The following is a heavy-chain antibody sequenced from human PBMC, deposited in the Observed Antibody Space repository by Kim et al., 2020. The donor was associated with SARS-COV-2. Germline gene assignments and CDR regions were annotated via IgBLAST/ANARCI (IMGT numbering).Heavy chain of an antibody. V-gene: IGHV4-39*01. CDR2: IYYSGST. J-gene: IGHJ3*02. CDR3: ARHVWYWGTMVRGVINFLGAFDI. D-gene: IGHD3-10*01. Sequence: SETLSLTCTVSGGSISSSSYYWGWIRQPPGKGLEWIGSIYYSGSTYYNPSLKSRVTISVDTSKNQFSLKLSSVTAADTAVYYCARHVWYWGTMVRGVINFLGAFDIWGQGTMVTVSS. CDR1: GGSISSSSYY.